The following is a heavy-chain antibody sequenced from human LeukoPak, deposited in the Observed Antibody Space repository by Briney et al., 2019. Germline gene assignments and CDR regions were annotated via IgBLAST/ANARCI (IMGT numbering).Heavy chain of an antibody. V-gene: IGHV4-59*08. CDR2: IYYSGST. CDR1: GGSISSYY. D-gene: IGHD6-13*01. Sequence: SETLTLTCTVSGGSISSYYWSWIRQPPGKGLEWMGYIYYSGSTNYNPSLKSRVTISVDTSKNQFSLKLSSVTAADTAVYYCASCNGYSSIVGYFDYWGQGTLVTVSS. CDR3: ASCNGYSSIVGYFDY. J-gene: IGHJ4*02.